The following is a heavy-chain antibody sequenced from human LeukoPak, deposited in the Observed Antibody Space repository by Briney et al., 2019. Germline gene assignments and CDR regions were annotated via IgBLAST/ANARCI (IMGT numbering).Heavy chain of an antibody. CDR1: GYTFTSYG. CDR2: ISAYNGNT. J-gene: IGHJ6*02. CDR3: ARDGSVVVPAAIPSYYGMDV. Sequence: ASVKVSCKASGYTFTSYGISWVRQAPGQGLEWMGWISAYNGNTNYAQKLQGRVTMTTDTSTSTAYMELRSLRSDDTAVYYCARDGSVVVPAAIPSYYGMDVWGQGTTVTVSS. V-gene: IGHV1-18*01. D-gene: IGHD2-2*01.